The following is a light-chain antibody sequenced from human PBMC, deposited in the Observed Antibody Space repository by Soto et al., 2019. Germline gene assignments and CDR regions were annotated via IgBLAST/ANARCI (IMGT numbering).Light chain of an antibody. Sequence: DIQMTQSPATLSASVGDRITITYRASQGISTFLAWYQQHPGTAPKRLIYDASNLQSGVPSRFSGSGFGTDFTLTISSLQPEDSAIYYCRQADTFPITFGQGTRLEI. CDR1: QGISTF. V-gene: IGKV1-9*01. CDR3: RQADTFPIT. CDR2: DAS. J-gene: IGKJ5*01.